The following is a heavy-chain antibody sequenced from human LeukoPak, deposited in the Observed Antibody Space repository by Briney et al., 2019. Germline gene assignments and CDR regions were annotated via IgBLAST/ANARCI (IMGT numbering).Heavy chain of an antibody. CDR2: VSTYNGDT. Sequence: GASVKVSCKASGYTFTDFGFIWVRQAAGQGLEWMGWVSTYNGDTDYAKKFQDRVTMTTESSTQTTFMELRNLRSDDTAVYYCARAESMALYFLYWGQGTLVSVSS. J-gene: IGHJ1*01. CDR1: GYTFTDFG. D-gene: IGHD1-14*01. V-gene: IGHV1-18*01. CDR3: ARAESMALYFLY.